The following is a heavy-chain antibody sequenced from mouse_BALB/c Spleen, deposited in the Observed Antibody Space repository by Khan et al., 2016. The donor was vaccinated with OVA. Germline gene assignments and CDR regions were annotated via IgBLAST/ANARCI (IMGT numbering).Heavy chain of an antibody. CDR3: TRYCFVDWFTY. CDR2: IDPVSGST. CDR1: GYSFTTYY. J-gene: IGHJ3*01. V-gene: IGHV1S135*01. Sequence: VQLQQSGPELMKPGASVKISCKASGYSFTTYYIHWVMQSHGTSLEWIGYIDPVSGSTTYNQKFKGKATLTVDKSSSTAYIHLSNLTSEDSAVYYCTRYCFVDWFTYWGQGTLVTVSA.